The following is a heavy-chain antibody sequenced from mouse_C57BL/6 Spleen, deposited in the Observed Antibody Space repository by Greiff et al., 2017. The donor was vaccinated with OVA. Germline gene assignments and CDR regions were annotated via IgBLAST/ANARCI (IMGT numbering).Heavy chain of an antibody. J-gene: IGHJ2*01. Sequence: QVQLQQPGAELVKPGASVKLSCKASGYTFTSYWMQWVKQRPGQGLEWIGEIDPSDSYTNYNQKFKGKATLTVDTSSSTAYMQLSSLTSEDSAVYYCARWGDGNYFDYWGQGTTRTVSS. CDR1: GYTFTSYW. CDR2: IDPSDSYT. V-gene: IGHV1-50*01. CDR3: ARWGDGNYFDY. D-gene: IGHD2-1*01.